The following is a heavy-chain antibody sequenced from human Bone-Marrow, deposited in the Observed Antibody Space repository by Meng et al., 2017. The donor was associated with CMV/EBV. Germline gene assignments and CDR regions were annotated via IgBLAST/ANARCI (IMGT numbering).Heavy chain of an antibody. CDR3: ARGSRDQEYLQPSDY. CDR2: INSDGSST. V-gene: IGHV3-74*01. CDR1: GFTFSSYW. J-gene: IGHJ4*02. D-gene: IGHD1-1*01. Sequence: GGSLRLSCAASGFTFSSYWMHWVRQAPGKGLVWVSRINSDGSSTSYADSVKGRFTISRDNAKNTLYLQMNSLRAEDTAVYYCARGSRDQEYLQPSDYWGQGTLVTVSS.